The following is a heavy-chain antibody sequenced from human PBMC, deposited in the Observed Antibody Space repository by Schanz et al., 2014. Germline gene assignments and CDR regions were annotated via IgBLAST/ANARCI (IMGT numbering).Heavy chain of an antibody. V-gene: IGHV3-11*04. J-gene: IGHJ4*02. D-gene: IGHD6-13*01. CDR2: ISSYSTI. CDR3: AKERIAAAWTFDY. Sequence: QVQLVESGGGLVKPGGSLRLSCAASGFIFNDYYMNWIRQAPGKGPEWISYISSYSTIHYADSVKGRFTISRDNSNHTLYLQMNSLRAEDTAVYYCAKERIAAAWTFDYWGQGTLVTVSS. CDR1: GFIFNDYY.